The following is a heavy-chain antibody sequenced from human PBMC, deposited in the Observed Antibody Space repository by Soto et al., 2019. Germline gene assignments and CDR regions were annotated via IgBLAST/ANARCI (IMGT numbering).Heavy chain of an antibody. CDR1: CVSISSYY. CDR2: IYTSGST. J-gene: IGHJ4*02. Sequence: SETLSLTSAVSCVSISSYYFSWIRQPAGKGLEWIGRIYTSGSTNYNPSLKSRVTTSVDTSKNQFSLKLSSVTAADTAVYYCARDRVAAAGPYFDYWGQGTLVTVSS. CDR3: ARDRVAAAGPYFDY. D-gene: IGHD6-13*01. V-gene: IGHV4-4*07.